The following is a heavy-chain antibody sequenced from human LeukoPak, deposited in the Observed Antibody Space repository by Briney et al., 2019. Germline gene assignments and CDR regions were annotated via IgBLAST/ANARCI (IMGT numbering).Heavy chain of an antibody. CDR1: GDSISSYS. CDR3: ARGLLKGQLHLGYSYYMDV. Sequence: SSETLSLTCTVSGDSISSYSWSWIRQSPGKGLEWIGYIYYSESTYYNPSLKSRVTTSVDTSKNQYSLKLTSVTAAVTAVYYCARGLLKGQLHLGYSYYMDVWGKGTTITVSS. V-gene: IGHV4-59*13. J-gene: IGHJ6*03. CDR2: IYYSEST. D-gene: IGHD2-2*01.